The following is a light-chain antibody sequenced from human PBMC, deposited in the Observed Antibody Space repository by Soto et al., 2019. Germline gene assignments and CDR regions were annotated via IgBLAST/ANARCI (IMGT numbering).Light chain of an antibody. Sequence: QSVLTQPPSVSGAPGQRVTISCTGSSSNIGAGYDVHWYKQLPGTAPKLLIVGNNNRPSGVPDRFSGSKFGPSASLAITGLQDDDEADYYCQSYDRSLSGTVLGGGTKVTVL. CDR1: SSNIGAGYD. J-gene: IGLJ3*02. CDR3: QSYDRSLSGTV. V-gene: IGLV1-40*01. CDR2: GNN.